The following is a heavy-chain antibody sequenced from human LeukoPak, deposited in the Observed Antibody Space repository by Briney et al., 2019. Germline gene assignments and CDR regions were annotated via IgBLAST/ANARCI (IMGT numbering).Heavy chain of an antibody. CDR3: AGTYYYDSSGYYPAFDY. CDR1: GYTFTNYA. V-gene: IGHV1-3*01. CDR2: INAGNGNT. D-gene: IGHD3-22*01. Sequence: ASVKVSCKASGYTFTNYAIHWMRQAPGQRLEWMGWINAGNGNTKYSQRFQGRVTMTRDTSASRAYMELSSLRSEDTAVYYCAGTYYYDSSGYYPAFDYWGQGTLVTVSS. J-gene: IGHJ4*02.